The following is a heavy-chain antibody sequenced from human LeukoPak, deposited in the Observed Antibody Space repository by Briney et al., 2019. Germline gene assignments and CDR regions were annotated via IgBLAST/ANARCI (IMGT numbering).Heavy chain of an antibody. Sequence: GGSLRLSCAASGFTFSSYWMNWVRQAPGKGLVWVSRIASDGSSTTYADSVKGRFSISRDNSKNMVYLQMNSLRAEDTAVYYCAREGYSSSWGHFDFWGQGTLVTVSS. J-gene: IGHJ4*02. CDR2: IASDGSST. D-gene: IGHD6-13*01. CDR1: GFTFSSYW. V-gene: IGHV3-74*01. CDR3: AREGYSSSWGHFDF.